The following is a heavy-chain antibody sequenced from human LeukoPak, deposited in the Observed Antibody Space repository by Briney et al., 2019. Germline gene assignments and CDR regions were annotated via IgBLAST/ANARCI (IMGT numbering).Heavy chain of an antibody. J-gene: IGHJ4*02. Sequence: RASVKVSCKASGYTFTSYAMHWVRQAPGQRLEWMGWINAGNGNTKYSQEFQGRVTITRDTSAGTAYMELSSLRSEDTAVYYCARDRITIFGVVTSYYFDYWGQGTLVTVSS. CDR1: GYTFTSYA. CDR2: INAGNGNT. D-gene: IGHD3-3*01. V-gene: IGHV1-3*03. CDR3: ARDRITIFGVVTSYYFDY.